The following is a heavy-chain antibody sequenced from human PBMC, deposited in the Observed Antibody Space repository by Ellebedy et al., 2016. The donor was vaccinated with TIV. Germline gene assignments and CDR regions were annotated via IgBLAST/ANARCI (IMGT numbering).Heavy chain of an antibody. J-gene: IGHJ6*02. Sequence: PGGSLRLSCAASGFTFSNYSMNWVRQAPGKGLEWVSYIGSGSSTIFYADSVKGRFTFSRDNAKNSLYLQMNSLRAEDTAVYYCARDDDDILTGRNAMDVWGQGTTVTVSS. CDR1: GFTFSNYS. D-gene: IGHD3-9*01. CDR3: ARDDDDILTGRNAMDV. CDR2: IGSGSSTI. V-gene: IGHV3-48*01.